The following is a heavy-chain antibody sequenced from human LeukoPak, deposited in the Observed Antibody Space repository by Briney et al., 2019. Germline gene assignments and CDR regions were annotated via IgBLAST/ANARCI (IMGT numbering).Heavy chain of an antibody. D-gene: IGHD5-18*01. CDR3: ARDSQRGYSYRYYYYGMDV. Sequence: PSETLSLTCTVSGGSLSIGDYYWSWVRQPPGTGLEWVGYIYYSGSTYYNPSLKSRVTISVGTSKNQFSLKLSSVTAADTAVYYCARDSQRGYSYRYYYYGMDVWGQGTTVTVSS. J-gene: IGHJ6*02. CDR1: GGSLSIGDYY. V-gene: IGHV4-30-4*01. CDR2: IYYSGST.